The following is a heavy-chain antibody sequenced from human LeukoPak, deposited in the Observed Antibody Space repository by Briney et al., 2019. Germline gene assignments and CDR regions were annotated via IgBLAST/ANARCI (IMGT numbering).Heavy chain of an antibody. Sequence: GRSLRLSCAASGFTVSNNYMSWVRQAPGKGLEWVSISYSDSNTNYADSVKGRFTISRDTSQNTLSLQMNSLRAEDTAVYYCVRXXRDFNAXFXIWGQGTXVTXS. CDR3: VRXXRDFNAXFXI. CDR1: GFTVSNNY. CDR2: SYSDSNT. V-gene: IGHV3-53*01. D-gene: IGHD3/OR15-3a*01. J-gene: IGHJ3*02.